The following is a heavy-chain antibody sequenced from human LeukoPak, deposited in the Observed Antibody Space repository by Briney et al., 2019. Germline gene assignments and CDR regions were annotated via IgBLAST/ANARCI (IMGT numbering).Heavy chain of an antibody. Sequence: GGSLRLSCAVSGITLSNYGMSWVRQAPGKGLEWVAGISDSGGRTNYADSVKGRFTISRDNPKNTLYLQMNSLTAEDTAVYLCAKRGVVIRVILVGFHKEAYYFDSWGQGALVTVSS. CDR1: GITLSNYG. V-gene: IGHV3-23*01. D-gene: IGHD3-22*01. CDR2: ISDSGGRT. J-gene: IGHJ4*02. CDR3: AKRGVVIRVILVGFHKEAYYFDS.